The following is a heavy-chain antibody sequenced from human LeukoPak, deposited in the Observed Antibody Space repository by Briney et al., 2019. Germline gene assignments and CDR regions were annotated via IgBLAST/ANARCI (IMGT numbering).Heavy chain of an antibody. V-gene: IGHV3-30*04. J-gene: IGHJ4*02. CDR2: ISYDGRNK. CDR3: ARGLGVPAAIFIDFGY. D-gene: IGHD2-2*01. CDR1: GFTFSSYA. Sequence: SLRLSCSASGFTFSSYAIHWVRQAPGKGLEGVAIISYDGRNKYYADSVKGRFTISRDNSKNTLYLQMNSLRAEDTAVYYCARGLGVPAAIFIDFGYWGQGTLVTVSS.